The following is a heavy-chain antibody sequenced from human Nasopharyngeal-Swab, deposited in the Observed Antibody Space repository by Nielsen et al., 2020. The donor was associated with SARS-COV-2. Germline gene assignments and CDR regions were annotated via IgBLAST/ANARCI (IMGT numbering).Heavy chain of an antibody. CDR1: GGPIGAYS. CDR3: ARTSGAHYVSYMDV. J-gene: IGHJ6*03. V-gene: IGHV4-30-2*01. Sequence: SETLSLTCAVSGGPIGAYSWSWIRQPPGKGLEWIGYISHSGSTYNNPSFKSRIIISADRSKNQFSLKLNSVTAADTAVYFCARTSGAHYVSYMDVWGKGITVIVS. D-gene: IGHD3-10*02. CDR2: ISHSGST.